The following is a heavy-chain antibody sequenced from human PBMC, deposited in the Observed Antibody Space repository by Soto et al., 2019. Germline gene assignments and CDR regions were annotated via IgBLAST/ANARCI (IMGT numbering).Heavy chain of an antibody. Sequence: ETLSLTCTVSGGSISSYYWSWIRQPAGKGLEWIGRIYTSGSTNYNPSLKSRVTMSVDTSKNQFSLKLSSVTAADTAVYYCARDWYSSGWYWFDPWGQGTLVTVSS. CDR2: IYTSGST. J-gene: IGHJ5*02. D-gene: IGHD6-19*01. CDR1: GGSISSYY. CDR3: ARDWYSSGWYWFDP. V-gene: IGHV4-4*07.